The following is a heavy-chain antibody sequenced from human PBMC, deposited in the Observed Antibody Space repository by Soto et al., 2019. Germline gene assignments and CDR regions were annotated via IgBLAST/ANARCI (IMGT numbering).Heavy chain of an antibody. V-gene: IGHV4-59*08. CDR1: GGSISSYY. CDR2: IYYFGSINY. D-gene: IGHD3-9*01. J-gene: IGHJ4*02. CDR3: ARHSPDSDWLSQFDY. Sequence: PETLSLTCTVSGGSISSYYWSWIRQPPGKGLEWIGYIYYFGSINYNYNPSLKSRVTISVDTSKNQFSLKLSSVTAADTAVYYCARHSPDSDWLSQFDYWGQGTLVTVSS.